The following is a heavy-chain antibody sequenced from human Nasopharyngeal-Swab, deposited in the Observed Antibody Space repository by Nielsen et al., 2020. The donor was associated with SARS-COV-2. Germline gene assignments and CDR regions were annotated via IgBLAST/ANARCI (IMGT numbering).Heavy chain of an antibody. D-gene: IGHD3-16*02. CDR1: GFTFSSYA. CDR2: ISYDGSNK. Sequence: GESLKISCAASGFTFSSYAMHWVRQAPGKGLEWVAVISYDGSNKYYADSVKGRFTISRDNSKNTLYLQMNSLRAEDTAVYYCARETYYDYVWGSYRADYYYGMDVWGQGTTVTVSS. J-gene: IGHJ6*02. V-gene: IGHV3-30*04. CDR3: ARETYYDYVWGSYRADYYYGMDV.